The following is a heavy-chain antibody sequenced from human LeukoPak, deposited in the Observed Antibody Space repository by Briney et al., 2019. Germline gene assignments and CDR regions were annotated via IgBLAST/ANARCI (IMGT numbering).Heavy chain of an antibody. CDR3: ARGGRFLWFGGDF. Sequence: GGSLRLSCAASGFTFSSYEMSRVRQAPGKGLEWVSYISVSGSVIYYADSVRGRFTISRDNAKNSLYLQMNSLRAEDTAVYYCARGGRFLWFGGDFWGPGTLVTVSS. J-gene: IGHJ4*02. CDR1: GFTFSSYE. D-gene: IGHD3-10*01. V-gene: IGHV3-48*03. CDR2: ISVSGSVI.